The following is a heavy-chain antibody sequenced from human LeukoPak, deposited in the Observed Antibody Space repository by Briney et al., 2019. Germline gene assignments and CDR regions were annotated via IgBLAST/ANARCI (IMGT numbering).Heavy chain of an antibody. V-gene: IGHV4-39*07. CDR2: IFYSGST. CDR3: AKEVLGP. J-gene: IGHJ5*02. D-gene: IGHD7-27*01. Sequence: PSETLSLTCIVSGGSISSSIYYWGWIRQPPGKGLEWIGSIFYSGSTYYNPSLKSRVAISVDTSKNQLSLKLRSVTAADTAVYYCAKEVLGPWGQGTLVTVSS. CDR1: GGSISSSIYY.